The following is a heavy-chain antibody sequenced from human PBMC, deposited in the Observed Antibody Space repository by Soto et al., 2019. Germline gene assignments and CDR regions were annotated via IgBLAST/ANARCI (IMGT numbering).Heavy chain of an antibody. Sequence: QVQLQESGPGLVKPSQTLSLTCTVSGGSISSGGYYWSWIRQHPGKGLEWIGYIYYSGSTYYNPSLKSRVTISVDTSKNQISLKLSSVTAADTAVYYCARDFAWGYGDRSDDAFDIWGQGTMVTVSS. V-gene: IGHV4-31*03. CDR2: IYYSGST. CDR1: GGSISSGGYY. J-gene: IGHJ3*02. D-gene: IGHD4-17*01. CDR3: ARDFAWGYGDRSDDAFDI.